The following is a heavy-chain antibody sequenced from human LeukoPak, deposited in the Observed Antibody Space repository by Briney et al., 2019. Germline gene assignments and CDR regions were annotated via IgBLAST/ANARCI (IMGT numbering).Heavy chain of an antibody. J-gene: IGHJ6*02. CDR1: GYTFTSYA. Sequence: GASVKDSCKASGYTFTSYAMHWVRQAPGQRLEWMGWINAGNGNTKYSQKFQGRVTITRDTSASTAYMELSSLRSEDTAVYYCARVMTTVTGYYGMDVWGQGTTVTVPS. CDR3: ARVMTTVTGYYGMDV. D-gene: IGHD4-11*01. V-gene: IGHV1-3*01. CDR2: INAGNGNT.